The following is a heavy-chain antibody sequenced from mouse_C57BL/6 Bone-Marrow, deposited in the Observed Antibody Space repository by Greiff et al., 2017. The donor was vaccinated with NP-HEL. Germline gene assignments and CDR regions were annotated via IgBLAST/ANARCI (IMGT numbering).Heavy chain of an antibody. J-gene: IGHJ1*03. D-gene: IGHD2-1*01. V-gene: IGHV1-15*01. CDR2: IDPETGGT. CDR1: GYTFTDYE. CDR3: TRAGNYFYWYFDV. Sequence: VQLQQSGAELVRPGASVTLSCKASGYTFTDYEMHWVKQTPVHGLEWIGAIDPETGGTAYNQKFKGKAILTADKSSSTAYMELRSLTSEDSAVYYCTRAGNYFYWYFDVWGTGTTVTVSS.